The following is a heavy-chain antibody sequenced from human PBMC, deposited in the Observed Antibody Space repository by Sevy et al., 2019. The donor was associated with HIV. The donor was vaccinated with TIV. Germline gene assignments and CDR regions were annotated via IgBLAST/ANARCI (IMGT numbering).Heavy chain of an antibody. J-gene: IGHJ5*02. CDR3: ARSPYDYVWGSYRHRYNWFDP. CDR2: INHSGST. D-gene: IGHD3-16*02. CDR1: GGSFSGYY. V-gene: IGHV4-34*01. Sequence: SETLSLTCAVYGGSFSGYYWSWIRQPPGKGLEWIGEINHSGSTNYNPSLKSRVTISVDTSKNQFSLKLSSVTAADTAVYYCARSPYDYVWGSYRHRYNWFDPWGQRTLVTVSS.